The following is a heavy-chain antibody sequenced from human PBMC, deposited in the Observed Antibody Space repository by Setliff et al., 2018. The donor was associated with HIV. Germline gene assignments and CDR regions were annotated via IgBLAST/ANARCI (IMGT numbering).Heavy chain of an antibody. V-gene: IGHV3-33*06. CDR3: AKTYYDDSSGYYYFDS. Sequence: HPGGSLRLSCAASGFTFSNCDMHWVRQAPGKGLEWVTVIWYDGSDKYYADSVKGRFTISTDNSKNTVYLQMNSLRAEDTAVYYCAKTYYDDSSGYYYFDSWGQGTLVTVSS. CDR1: GFTFSNCD. CDR2: IWYDGSDK. D-gene: IGHD3-22*01. J-gene: IGHJ4*02.